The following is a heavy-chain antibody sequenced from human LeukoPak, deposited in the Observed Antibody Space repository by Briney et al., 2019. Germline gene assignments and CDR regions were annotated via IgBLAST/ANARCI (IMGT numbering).Heavy chain of an antibody. CDR1: GYNFTSYW. Sequence: GESLRISCKGSGYNFTSYWISWVRQMPGKGLEWMGRIDPSDSYTNYSPSFQGHVTISADKSISTAYLQWSSLKASDTAMYYCATAPGVRRGMDVWGQGTTVTVSS. CDR2: IDPSDSYT. D-gene: IGHD3-10*01. V-gene: IGHV5-10-1*01. J-gene: IGHJ6*02. CDR3: ATAPGVRRGMDV.